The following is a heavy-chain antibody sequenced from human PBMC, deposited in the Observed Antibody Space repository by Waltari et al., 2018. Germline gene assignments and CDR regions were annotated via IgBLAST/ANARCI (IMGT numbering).Heavy chain of an antibody. V-gene: IGHV4-39*01. D-gene: IGHD1-26*01. CDR2: ISYSGSN. CDR1: GGSIRSSTFY. J-gene: IGHJ2*01. CDR3: ARVGPGVYWYFDL. Sequence: QLLLQESGPGLVKPSETLSLTCAVSGGSIRSSTFYWGWVRQPPGKGLEWIGSISYSGSNYYNPSLKSRVTISVDTSKNQFSLTLSSVTAADTSVYYCARVGPGVYWYFDLWGRGTLVRVSS.